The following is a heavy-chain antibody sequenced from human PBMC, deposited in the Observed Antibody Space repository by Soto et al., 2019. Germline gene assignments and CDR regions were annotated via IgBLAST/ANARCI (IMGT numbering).Heavy chain of an antibody. V-gene: IGHV4-61*08. D-gene: IGHD3-10*01. CDR3: ARDRDSRYYFDY. CDR2: IYYSGST. J-gene: IGHJ4*02. Sequence: SETLSLTCTVSGGSISSGDYYWSWIRQPPGKGLEWIGYIYYSGSTNYNPSLKSRVTISVDTSKNQFSLKLSSVTAADTAVYYCARDRDSRYYFDYWGQGTLVTVSS. CDR1: GGSISSGDYY.